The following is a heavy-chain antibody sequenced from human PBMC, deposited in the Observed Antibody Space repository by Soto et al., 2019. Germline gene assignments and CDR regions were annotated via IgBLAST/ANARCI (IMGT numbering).Heavy chain of an antibody. CDR3: ARHYSSGSRNWFDP. D-gene: IGHD6-19*01. J-gene: IGHJ5*02. CDR1: GGSINSSSYF. CDR2: IYYSGST. Sequence: PSETLSLTCSVSGGSINSSSYFRGWVRQPPGKGLEWIGSIYYSGSTYYNPSLRSRVTISVDTSKNQFSLKLSSVTAADTAVFYCARHYSSGSRNWFDPWGHGTLVTISS. V-gene: IGHV4-39*01.